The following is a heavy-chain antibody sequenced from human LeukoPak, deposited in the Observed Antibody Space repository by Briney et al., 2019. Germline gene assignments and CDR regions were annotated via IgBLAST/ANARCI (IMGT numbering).Heavy chain of an antibody. CDR1: GGSISSGGYS. Sequence: SETLSLTCAVSGGSISSGGYSWSWIRQPPGKGLEWIGYIYHSGSTYYNPSLKSRVTLSVDRSKNQFSLKLSSVTAADTAVYYCARVQWLVRYNWFDPWGQGTLVTVSS. J-gene: IGHJ5*02. D-gene: IGHD6-19*01. CDR2: IYHSGST. V-gene: IGHV4-30-2*01. CDR3: ARVQWLVRYNWFDP.